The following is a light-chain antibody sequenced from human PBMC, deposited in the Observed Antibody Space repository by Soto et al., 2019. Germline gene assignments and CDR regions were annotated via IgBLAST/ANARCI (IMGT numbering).Light chain of an antibody. CDR2: IGD. CDR3: AAWDDNLNAYV. V-gene: IGLV1-47*02. Sequence: QSVLTQPPSASSTPGQTATISCSGSTSNIGTFYVYWYQHLPGAAPKLLIYIGDQRASGVSDRFSGSKSGTSASLAISGLRSDDEADYYCAAWDDNLNAYVFGSGTKLTVL. J-gene: IGLJ1*01. CDR1: TSNIGTFY.